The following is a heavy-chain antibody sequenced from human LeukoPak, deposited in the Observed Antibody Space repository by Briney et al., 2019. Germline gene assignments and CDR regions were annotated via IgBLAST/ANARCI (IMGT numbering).Heavy chain of an antibody. V-gene: IGHV3-7*01. CDR1: GFPFSTYW. Sequence: GGSLRLSCTASGFPFSTYWISWVRQAPGKGPEWVANIKGDGSVQDYVDDVRGRFTISRDNAKNSVYLQMNSLRVDDTAINYCVGQLLRVAWGKGTTVTVSS. D-gene: IGHD2-2*01. CDR2: IKGDGSVQ. J-gene: IGHJ6*04. CDR3: VGQLLRVA.